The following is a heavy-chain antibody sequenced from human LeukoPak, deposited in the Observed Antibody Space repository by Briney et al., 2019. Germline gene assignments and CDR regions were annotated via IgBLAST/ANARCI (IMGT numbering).Heavy chain of an antibody. CDR1: GYTFTRYD. D-gene: IGHD3-3*01. V-gene: IGHV1-8*03. J-gene: IGHJ4*02. CDR2: MNPNSGNT. Sequence: ASVKVSCKASGYTFTRYDINWVRQATGQGLEWMGWMNPNSGNTGYAQKFQGRVTITRNTSISTAYMELSSLRSEDTAVYYCARGMAAPLGVVIIFYYFDYWGQGTLVTVSS. CDR3: ARGMAAPLGVVIIFYYFDY.